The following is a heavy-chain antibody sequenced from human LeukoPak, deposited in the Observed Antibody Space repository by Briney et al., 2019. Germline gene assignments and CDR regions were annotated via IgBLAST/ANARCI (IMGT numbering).Heavy chain of an antibody. D-gene: IGHD3-9*01. J-gene: IGHJ3*02. CDR2: ISYDGSNK. CDR3: ARERGYFDWLPKSDHPDAFDI. CDR1: GFTFSSYA. V-gene: IGHV3-30-3*01. Sequence: GGSLRLSCAASGFTFSSYAMHWVRQAPGKGLEWVAVISYDGSNKYYADSVKGRFTISRDNSKNTLYLQMNSLRAEDTAVYYCARERGYFDWLPKSDHPDAFDIWGQGTMVTVSS.